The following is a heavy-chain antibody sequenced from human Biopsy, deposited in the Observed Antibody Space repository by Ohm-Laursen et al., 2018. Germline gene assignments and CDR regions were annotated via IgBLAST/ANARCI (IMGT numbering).Heavy chain of an antibody. J-gene: IGHJ3*01. CDR3: ASVVLGPTNDAFDL. D-gene: IGHD3-22*01. CDR1: GGSISNYF. CDR2: FRFEDRT. Sequence: TLSLTCAVSGGSISNYFWTWIRQPPGKGLEWIGYFRFEDRTSCNSSLKSRVTMSVDTSKKQLSLRLRSVTAADTAMYYCASVVLGPTNDAFDLWGQGTMVVVPS. V-gene: IGHV4-59*12.